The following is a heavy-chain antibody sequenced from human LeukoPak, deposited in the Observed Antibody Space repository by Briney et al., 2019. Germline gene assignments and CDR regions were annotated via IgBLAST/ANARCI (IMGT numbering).Heavy chain of an antibody. J-gene: IGHJ5*02. CDR2: IYPGDSDT. CDR3: ARHVSFYSYGYQDWFDP. Sequence: GESLKFSCKGSGYSFTSYWIGWVRQMPGKGLEWMGIIYPGDSDTRYSPSFQGQVTISADKSISTAYLQWSSLKASDTAMYYCARHVSFYSYGYQDWFDPWGQGTLVTVSS. CDR1: GYSFTSYW. V-gene: IGHV5-51*01. D-gene: IGHD5-18*01.